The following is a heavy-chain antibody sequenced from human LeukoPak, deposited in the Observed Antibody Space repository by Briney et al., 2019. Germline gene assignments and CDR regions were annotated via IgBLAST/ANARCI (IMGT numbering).Heavy chain of an antibody. CDR3: AAAVVQKNIVGATSTMGWYYYMDV. CDR2: IITYNGNT. V-gene: IGHV1-18*01. Sequence: ASVKVSCKASGYTFTSYGISWVRQAPGQGLEWMGWIITYNGNTNYAQKLQGRVTITRDMSTSTAYMELSSLRSEDTAVYYCAAAVVQKNIVGATSTMGWYYYMDVWGKGTTVTVSS. CDR1: GYTFTSYG. J-gene: IGHJ6*03. D-gene: IGHD1-26*01.